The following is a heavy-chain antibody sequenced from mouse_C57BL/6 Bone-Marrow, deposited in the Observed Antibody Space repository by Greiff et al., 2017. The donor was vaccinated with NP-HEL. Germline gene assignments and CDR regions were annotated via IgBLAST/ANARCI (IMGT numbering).Heavy chain of an antibody. CDR2: IYPGSGST. J-gene: IGHJ2*01. D-gene: IGHD4-1*01. CDR3: ARFPLRLGRLDY. CDR1: GYTFTSYW. Sequence: QVQLQQPGAELVKPGASVKMSCKASGYTFTSYWITWVKQRPGQGLEWIGDIYPGSGSTNYNEKFKSKATLTVDTSSSTAYMQLSSLTSEDSAVYYCARFPLRLGRLDYWGQGTTLTVSS. V-gene: IGHV1-55*01.